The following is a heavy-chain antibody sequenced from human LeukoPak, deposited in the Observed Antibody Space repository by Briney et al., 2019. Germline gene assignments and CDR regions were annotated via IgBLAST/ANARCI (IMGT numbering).Heavy chain of an antibody. J-gene: IGHJ4*02. Sequence: SETLSLTCAISGGSISTSDYYWTWIRQAPGKGLGWIGNIYYSGTAYYNPSLKGRVTISVDTSKNQFSLKLTSVNAADTAVYYCGGYKFYPFHYWGQGTLVTVSS. CDR3: GGYKFYPFHY. V-gene: IGHV4-39*01. CDR2: IYYSGTA. CDR1: GGSISTSDYY. D-gene: IGHD5-24*01.